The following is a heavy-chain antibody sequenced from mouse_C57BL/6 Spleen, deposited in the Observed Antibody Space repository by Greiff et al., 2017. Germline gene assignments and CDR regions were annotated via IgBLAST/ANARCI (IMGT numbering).Heavy chain of an antibody. J-gene: IGHJ4*01. CDR2: IYPGDGDT. CDR3: ARSDYGNRYAMDY. V-gene: IGHV1-82*01. Sequence: QVQLKESGPELVKPGASVKISCKASGYAFSSSWMNWVKQRPGKGLEWIGRIYPGDGDTNYNGKFKGKATLTADKSSSTAYMQLSSLTSEDSAVYFCARSDYGNRYAMDYWGQGTSVTVSS. D-gene: IGHD2-1*01. CDR1: GYAFSSSW.